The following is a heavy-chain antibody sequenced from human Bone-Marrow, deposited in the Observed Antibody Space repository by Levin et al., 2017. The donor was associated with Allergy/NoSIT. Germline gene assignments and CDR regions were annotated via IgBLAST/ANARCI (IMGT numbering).Heavy chain of an antibody. CDR1: GFTFSHYY. Sequence: PGGSLRLSCTASGFTFSHYYMSWIRQAPGKGLEWLACISDSGTTIYYGDSVKGRFTISRDNAKKSVYLQMNTLGPDDAAVYYCARDPGYSTDYGMDVWGQGTTVTVAS. CDR2: ISDSGTTI. CDR3: ARDPGYSTDYGMDV. V-gene: IGHV3-11*01. D-gene: IGHD5-18*01. J-gene: IGHJ6*02.